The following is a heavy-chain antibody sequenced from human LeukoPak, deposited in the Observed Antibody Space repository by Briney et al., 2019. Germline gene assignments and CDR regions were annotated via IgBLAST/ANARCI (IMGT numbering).Heavy chain of an antibody. CDR3: ATQCDFWSGYYTGINYYYMDV. CDR1: GGTFSSYA. Sequence: SVKVSCKASGGTFSSYAISWVRQAPGQGLEWMGRIIPIFGTANYAQKFQGRVTITTDESTSTAYMELSSLRSEDTAVYYCATQCDFWSGYYTGINYYYMDVWGKGTTVTVSS. D-gene: IGHD3-3*01. J-gene: IGHJ6*03. CDR2: IIPIFGTA. V-gene: IGHV1-69*05.